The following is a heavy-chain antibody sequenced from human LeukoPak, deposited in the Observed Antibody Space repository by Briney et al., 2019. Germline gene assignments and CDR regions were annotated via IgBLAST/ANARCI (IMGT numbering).Heavy chain of an antibody. CDR2: VYYSGST. D-gene: IGHD6-13*01. Sequence: SETLSLTCTVSGGSISSSSYYWGWIRQPPGKGLEWIGSVYYSGSTYYNPSLKSRVTISVDTSKNQFSLKLSSVTAADTAVYYCARLNNSSSWYFGEYFQHWGQGTLVTVSS. V-gene: IGHV4-39*01. CDR3: ARLNNSSSWYFGEYFQH. CDR1: GGSISSSSYY. J-gene: IGHJ1*01.